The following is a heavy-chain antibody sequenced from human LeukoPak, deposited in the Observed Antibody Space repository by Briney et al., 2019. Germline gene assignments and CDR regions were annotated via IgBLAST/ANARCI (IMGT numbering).Heavy chain of an antibody. CDR3: ARENSGSYREFDY. CDR2: IYTRGST. D-gene: IGHD1-26*01. CDR1: GGSISSYY. V-gene: IGHV4-4*07. Sequence: SETLSLTCTVSGGSISSYYWSWIRQPAGKGLEWIGRIYTRGSTNYNASLKSRVSMSVDTSKNQSSLKLSSVTAADTAVFNCARENSGSYREFDYWGQGTLVTVSS. J-gene: IGHJ4*02.